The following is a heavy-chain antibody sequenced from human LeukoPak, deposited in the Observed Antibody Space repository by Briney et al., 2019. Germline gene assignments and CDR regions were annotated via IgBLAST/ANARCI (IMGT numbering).Heavy chain of an antibody. V-gene: IGHV1-46*01. J-gene: IGHJ4*02. CDR3: ATGTVYCSGGSCYSALGSLDY. D-gene: IGHD2-15*01. CDR2: INPSGGST. Sequence: ASVKVSCKASGYTFTSYYMHWVRQAPGQGLEWMGIINPSGGSTSYAQKFQGRVTMTRDTSTSTVYMELSSLRSEDTAVYYCATGTVYCSGGSCYSALGSLDYWGQGTLVTVSS. CDR1: GYTFTSYY.